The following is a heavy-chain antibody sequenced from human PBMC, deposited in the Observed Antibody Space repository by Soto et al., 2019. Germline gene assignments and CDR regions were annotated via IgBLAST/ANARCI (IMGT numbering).Heavy chain of an antibody. D-gene: IGHD2-2*01. CDR2: IIPIFGTA. V-gene: IGHV1-69*13. CDR3: ASGYCSSTSCYEIGVFDI. CDR1: GGTFSSYA. Sequence: AASVKVSCKASGGTFSSYAISWVRQAPGQGLEWMGGIIPIFGTANYAQKFQGRVTITADESTSTAYMELSSLRSEDTAVYYCASGYCSSTSCYEIGVFDIWGQGTMVTVSS. J-gene: IGHJ3*02.